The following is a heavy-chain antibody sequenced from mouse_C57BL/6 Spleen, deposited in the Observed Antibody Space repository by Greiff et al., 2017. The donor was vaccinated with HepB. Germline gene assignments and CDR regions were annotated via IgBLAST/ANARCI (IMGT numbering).Heavy chain of an antibody. D-gene: IGHD4-1*01. J-gene: IGHJ1*03. V-gene: IGHV10-1*01. CDR3: VRRDWDHWYFDV. CDR2: IRSKSNNYAT. CDR1: GFSFNTYA. Sequence: EVKLVESGGGLVQPKGSLKLSCAASGFSFNTYAMNWVRQAPGKGLEWVARIRSKSNNYATYYADSVKDRFTISRDDSESMLYLQMNNLKTEDTAMYYCVRRDWDHWYFDVWGTGTTVTVSS.